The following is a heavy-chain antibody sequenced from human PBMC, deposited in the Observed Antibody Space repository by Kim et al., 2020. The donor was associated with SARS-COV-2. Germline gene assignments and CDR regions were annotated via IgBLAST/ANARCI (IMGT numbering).Heavy chain of an antibody. CDR1: GGSFSGYY. CDR3: ARLRSSRFIIFYYYGMDV. V-gene: IGHV4-34*01. D-gene: IGHD3-10*01. CDR2: INHSGST. J-gene: IGHJ6*01. Sequence: SETLSLTCAVYGGSFSGYYWSWIRQPQGKGLEWIGEINHSGSTNYNPSLKSRGTISVYTSKNQFSLKLNSVTAADTAVYYCARLRSSRFIIFYYYGMDVWGQGTTVTVSS.